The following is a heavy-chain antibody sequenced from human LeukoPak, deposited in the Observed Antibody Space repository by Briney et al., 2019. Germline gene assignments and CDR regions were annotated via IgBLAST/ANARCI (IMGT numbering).Heavy chain of an antibody. Sequence: GGSLRLSCAGSGFTFSVYSMHWVRQAPGRGLEYVSAINPNGDSTYYANSVKGRFTISRDNAKNSLYLQMNSLRAEDTAVYYCARGSSTHGEYYFDYWGQGTLVTVSS. CDR1: GFTFSVYS. CDR2: INPNGDST. V-gene: IGHV3-64*01. J-gene: IGHJ4*02. CDR3: ARGSSTHGEYYFDY. D-gene: IGHD2-2*01.